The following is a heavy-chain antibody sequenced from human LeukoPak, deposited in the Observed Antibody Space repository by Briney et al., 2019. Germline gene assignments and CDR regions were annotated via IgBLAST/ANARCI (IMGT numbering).Heavy chain of an antibody. CDR1: GFTFSSYW. CDR2: IKPDGSAT. Sequence: PGGPLRLSCAASGFTFSSYWMSWVRQAPGKGLEWVANIKPDGSATYYVDSVKGRFTISRDSTNNSLYLQMNSLRAEDTAVYYCERDSNIVSSSRDYWGQGTLVTVSP. D-gene: IGHD5/OR15-5a*01. J-gene: IGHJ4*02. V-gene: IGHV3-7*01. CDR3: ERDSNIVSSSRDY.